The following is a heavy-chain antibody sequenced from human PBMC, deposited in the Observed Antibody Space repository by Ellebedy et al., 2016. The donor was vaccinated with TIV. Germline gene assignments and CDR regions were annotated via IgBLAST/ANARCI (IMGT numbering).Heavy chain of an antibody. J-gene: IGHJ4*02. D-gene: IGHD3-9*01. Sequence: SETLSLXXAVYGGSFSGYSWSWIRHPPGKGLEWIGEIYHSGSTNYNPSLKSRVTISVDKSKNQFSLKLSSVTAADTAVYYCARGPYYDILTGYSITFDYWGQGTRVTVSS. V-gene: IGHV4-34*01. CDR2: IYHSGST. CDR3: ARGPYYDILTGYSITFDY. CDR1: GGSFSGYS.